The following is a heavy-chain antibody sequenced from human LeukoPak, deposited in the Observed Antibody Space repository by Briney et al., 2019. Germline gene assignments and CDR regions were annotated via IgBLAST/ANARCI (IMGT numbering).Heavy chain of an antibody. Sequence: SVKVSCKASGGTFSSYAISWVRQAPGQGLEWMGRIIPILGIANYAQKFQGRVTITADKSTSTAYMELSSLRSEDTAVFYCARGSRTGGIPYFDYWGQGTLVTVSS. D-gene: IGHD3-16*01. CDR1: GGTFSSYA. CDR2: IIPILGIA. V-gene: IGHV1-69*04. CDR3: ARGSRTGGIPYFDY. J-gene: IGHJ4*02.